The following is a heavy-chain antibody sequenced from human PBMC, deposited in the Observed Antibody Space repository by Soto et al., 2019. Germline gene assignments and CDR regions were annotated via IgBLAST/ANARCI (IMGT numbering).Heavy chain of an antibody. CDR2: IYYSGST. D-gene: IGHD6-6*01. J-gene: IGHJ4*02. V-gene: IGHV4-30-4*01. CDR3: ARDPSPIAARQGGYFDY. Sequence: PSETLSLTCTVSGGSISSGDYYWSWIRQPPGKGLEWIGYIYYSGSTYYNPSLKSRVTISVDTSKNQFSLKLSSVTAADTAVYYCARDPSPIAARQGGYFDYWGQGTMVTVSP. CDR1: GGSISSGDYY.